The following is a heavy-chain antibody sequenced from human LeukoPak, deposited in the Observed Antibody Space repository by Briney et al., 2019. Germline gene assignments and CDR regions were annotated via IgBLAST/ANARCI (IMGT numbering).Heavy chain of an antibody. D-gene: IGHD3-16*01. J-gene: IGHJ4*02. V-gene: IGHV3-74*01. CDR1: GFTFSSYW. CDR3: AKGGSVYYFDY. Sequence: GGSLRLSCAASGFTFSSYWMHWVRQAPGKGLVWVSRINSDGSSTSYADSVKGRFTISRDNSKNTLYLQMNSLRAEDTAVYYCAKGGSVYYFDYWGQGTLVTVSS. CDR2: INSDGSST.